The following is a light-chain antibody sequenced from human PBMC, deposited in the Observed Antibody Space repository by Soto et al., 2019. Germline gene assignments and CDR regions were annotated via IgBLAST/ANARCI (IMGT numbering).Light chain of an antibody. CDR1: RSVTTNY. J-gene: IGKJ1*01. CDR2: GAS. Sequence: EIVLTQSPGTLSLSPGERATLSCRASRSVTTNYLAWYQQKPGQAPRLLIYGASSRATGIPDRFSGSGSGTDFTLTISRLDPEDFAVYYCQQYGTSPRTFGQGTKVEIK. V-gene: IGKV3-20*01. CDR3: QQYGTSPRT.